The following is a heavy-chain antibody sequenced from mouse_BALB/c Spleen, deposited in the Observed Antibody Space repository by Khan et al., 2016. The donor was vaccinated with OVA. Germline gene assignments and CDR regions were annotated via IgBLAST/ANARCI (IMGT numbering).Heavy chain of an antibody. D-gene: IGHD1-1*01. CDR1: GYSFTDYL. CDR3: TRAGYGAFAF. CDR2: IYPGNSDT. Sequence: EVQLQQSGTVLARPGASVRMSCKASGYSFTDYLMHWVKQRPGQGLEWIGSIYPGNSDTNYNQRFKGKAKLTAVQSASTVYMEYNSLTNDDSAVYFCTRAGYGAFAFWGQGTLVTVSA. J-gene: IGHJ3*01. V-gene: IGHV1-5*01.